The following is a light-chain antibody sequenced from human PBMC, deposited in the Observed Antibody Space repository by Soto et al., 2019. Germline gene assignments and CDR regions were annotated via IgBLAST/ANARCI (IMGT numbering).Light chain of an antibody. Sequence: EIVMTQAPATLAVSPGGRATLSCRAGQSISDTLAWYQQKPGQAPRLLIYGASKRATGFPARFSGSGSGTDFTLTISSLQSEDFAVYYCQQYNNWPWTFGQGTKVDIK. CDR2: GAS. CDR1: QSISDT. J-gene: IGKJ1*01. V-gene: IGKV3-15*01. CDR3: QQYNNWPWT.